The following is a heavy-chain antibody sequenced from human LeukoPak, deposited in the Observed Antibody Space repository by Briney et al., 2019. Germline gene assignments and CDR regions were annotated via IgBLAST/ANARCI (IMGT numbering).Heavy chain of an antibody. Sequence: GGSLRLSCAASGFIFSSYAMSWVRQAPGKGLEWVSAISGSGDTTYYADSVKGRFTMSRDNSKNTLYLQMNSLRADDTAVYYCAKDSSGYPPFDYWGQGTLVTVSS. CDR3: AKDSSGYPPFDY. CDR2: ISGSGDTT. V-gene: IGHV3-23*01. J-gene: IGHJ4*02. CDR1: GFIFSSYA. D-gene: IGHD3-22*01.